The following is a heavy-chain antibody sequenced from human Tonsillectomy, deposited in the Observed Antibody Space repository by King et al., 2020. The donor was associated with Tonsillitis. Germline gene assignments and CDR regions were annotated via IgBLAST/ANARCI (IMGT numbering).Heavy chain of an antibody. Sequence: VQLVESGGGLVQPGGSLRLSCAASGFTFSSYWMHWVRQAPGKGLVWVSRINSDGSSTSYADSVKGRFTISRDNAKNTLYLQMNSLRAEDTAMYYCASYQSSWYLYYYYYYMDVWGKGTTVTVSS. CDR1: GFTFSSYW. J-gene: IGHJ6*03. CDR3: ASYQSSWYLYYYYYYMDV. D-gene: IGHD6-13*01. CDR2: INSDGSST. V-gene: IGHV3-74*01.